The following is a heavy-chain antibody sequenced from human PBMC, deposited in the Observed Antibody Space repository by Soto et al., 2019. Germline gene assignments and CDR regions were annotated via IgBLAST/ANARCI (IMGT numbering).Heavy chain of an antibody. CDR1: GYTFTGYY. Sequence: ALVKVSCKASGYTFTGYYMHWVRQAPGQGLEWMGWINPNSGGTNYAQKFQGWVTMTRDTSISTAYMDLSRLRSDDTAVYYCARGKSISVAGLTYYMDVWGKGTTVTVSS. CDR3: ARGKSISVAGLTYYMDV. D-gene: IGHD6-19*01. CDR2: INPNSGGT. J-gene: IGHJ6*03. V-gene: IGHV1-2*04.